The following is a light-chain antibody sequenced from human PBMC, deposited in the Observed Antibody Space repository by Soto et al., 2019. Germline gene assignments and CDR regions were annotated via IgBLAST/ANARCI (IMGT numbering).Light chain of an antibody. CDR1: SGHSNYA. Sequence: QSVLTQSPSASASLGASVKLTCTLSSGHSNYAIAWHQQQSEKGPRYLMKFNSDGSHSKGDGIPDRFSGSSSGAERYLTISSLQSEDEADYYCQTWGSGIVVFGGGTKVTVL. CDR2: FNSDGSH. CDR3: QTWGSGIVV. V-gene: IGLV4-69*01. J-gene: IGLJ2*01.